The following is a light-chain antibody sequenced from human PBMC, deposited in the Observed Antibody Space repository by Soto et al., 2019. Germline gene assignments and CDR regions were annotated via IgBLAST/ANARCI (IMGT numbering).Light chain of an antibody. V-gene: IGLV1-40*01. CDR1: SSNIGAGYD. J-gene: IGLJ2*01. Sequence: QSVLTQPPSVSGAPGQRVTISCTGNSSNIGAGYDVHWYQQVPGAAPKVLISGNSNRPSGVPDRFSGSKSGTSASLAITGLQAEDEADYYCQSYDSSLSALIFGGGTKLTVL. CDR2: GNS. CDR3: QSYDSSLSALI.